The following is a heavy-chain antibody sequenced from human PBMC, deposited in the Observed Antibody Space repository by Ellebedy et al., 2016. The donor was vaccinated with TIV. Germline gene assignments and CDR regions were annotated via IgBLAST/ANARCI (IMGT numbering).Heavy chain of an antibody. CDR3: AKDLLRGYDILTGYYSTPGNAFDI. J-gene: IGHJ3*02. CDR1: GFTFSSYA. V-gene: IGHV3-23*01. CDR2: ISGSGGST. D-gene: IGHD3-9*01. Sequence: GGSLRLSXAASGFTFSSYAMSWVRQAPGKGLEWVSAISGSGGSTYYADSVMGRFTISRDNSKNALYLQMNSLRAEDTAVYYCAKDLLRGYDILTGYYSTPGNAFDIWGQGTMVTVSS.